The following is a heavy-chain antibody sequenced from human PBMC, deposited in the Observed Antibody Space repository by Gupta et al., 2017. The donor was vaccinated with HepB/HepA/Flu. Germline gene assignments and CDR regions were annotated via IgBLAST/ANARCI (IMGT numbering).Heavy chain of an antibody. CDR1: GFTFSSYA. CDR2: ISSNGGST. D-gene: IGHD6-19*01. Sequence: EVQLVESGGGLVQPGGSLRLSCAASGFTFSSYAMHWVRQAPGKGLEYVSTISSNGGSTYYANSVKGRFTISRDNSKNTLFLQMGSLRAEDMAVYYCARGYIAVALGSFDYWGQGTLVTVSS. V-gene: IGHV3-64*01. CDR3: ARGYIAVALGSFDY. J-gene: IGHJ4*02.